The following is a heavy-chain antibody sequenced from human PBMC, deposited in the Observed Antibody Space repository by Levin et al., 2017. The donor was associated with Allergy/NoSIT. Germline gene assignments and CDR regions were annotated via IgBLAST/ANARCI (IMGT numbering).Heavy chain of an antibody. CDR3: ARDLLGYSSSSNYYYGMDV. Sequence: PGGSLRLSCAASGFTFSSYGMHWVRQAPGKGLEWVAVIWYDGSNKYYADSVKGRFTISRDNSKNTLYLQMNSLRAEDTAVYYCARDLLGYSSSSNYYYGMDVWGQGTTVTVSS. CDR2: IWYDGSNK. V-gene: IGHV3-33*01. J-gene: IGHJ6*02. D-gene: IGHD6-6*01. CDR1: GFTFSSYG.